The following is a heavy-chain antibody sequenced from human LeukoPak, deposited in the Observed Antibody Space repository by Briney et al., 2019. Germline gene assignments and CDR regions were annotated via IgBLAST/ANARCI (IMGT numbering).Heavy chain of an antibody. J-gene: IGHJ4*02. V-gene: IGHV4-61*02. CDR1: GGSISSGSYY. CDR2: IYTSGST. D-gene: IGHD2-2*01. Sequence: PSETLSLTCTVSGGSISSGSYYWSWIRQPAGKGLEWIGRIYTSGSTNYNPSLKSRVTISVDTSKNQFSLKLSSVTAADTAVYYCAREGYCSSTSCWPLDYWGQGTLVTVSS. CDR3: AREGYCSSTSCWPLDY.